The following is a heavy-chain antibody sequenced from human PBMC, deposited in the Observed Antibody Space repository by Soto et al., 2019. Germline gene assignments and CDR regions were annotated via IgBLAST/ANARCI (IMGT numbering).Heavy chain of an antibody. CDR2: VYHNGTS. CDR3: ARDLDRYCSVTSCHAMDV. V-gene: IGHV4-4*02. Sequence: PSETLSLTCVVSGGSIRSTNWWAWVRQTPGKGLEWIGEVYHNGTSNYNPSLKGRATISVDRSKDQVSLRLNSVIDADTAVYYCARDLDRYCSVTSCHAMDVWGQRTPVTVSS. D-gene: IGHD2-15*01. J-gene: IGHJ6*02. CDR1: GGSIRSTNW.